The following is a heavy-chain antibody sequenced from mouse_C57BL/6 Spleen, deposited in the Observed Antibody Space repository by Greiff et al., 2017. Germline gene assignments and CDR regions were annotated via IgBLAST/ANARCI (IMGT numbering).Heavy chain of an antibody. CDR3: ARAGYYGDFDY. CDR1: GYSITSGYY. CDR2: ISYDGSN. Sequence: EVKLMESGPGLVKPSQSLSPTCSVTGYSITSGYYWNWIRQFPGNKLEWMGYISYDGSNNYNPSLKNRISITRDTSKNQFFLKLNSVTTEDTATYYCARAGYYGDFDYWGQGTTLTVSS. V-gene: IGHV3-6*01. D-gene: IGHD1-1*01. J-gene: IGHJ2*01.